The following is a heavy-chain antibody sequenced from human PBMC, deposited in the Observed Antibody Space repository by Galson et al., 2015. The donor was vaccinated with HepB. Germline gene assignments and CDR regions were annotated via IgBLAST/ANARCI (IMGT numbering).Heavy chain of an antibody. CDR2: INPSGGST. Sequence: SVKVSCKAFAYIFTNNYMHWVRQAPGQGLEWMGVINPSGGSTSYAQKFQGRVTMTRDTSTRTVYMELSSLRSEDTALYYCAREPTIFGVVTLPVYYYYGMDVWGQGTTVSVSS. V-gene: IGHV1-46*01. CDR3: AREPTIFGVVTLPVYYYYGMDV. D-gene: IGHD3-3*01. J-gene: IGHJ6*02. CDR1: AYIFTNNY.